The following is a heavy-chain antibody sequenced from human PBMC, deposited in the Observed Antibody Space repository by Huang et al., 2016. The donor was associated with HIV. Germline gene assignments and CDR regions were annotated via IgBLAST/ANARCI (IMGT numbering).Heavy chain of an antibody. CDR2: INHSGST. CDR1: GASIREHY. CDR3: ARLRGSPLDY. D-gene: IGHD3-10*01. Sequence: QVQLQESGAGLVKPSETLSLTCTVSGASIREHYWSWVRQPPGKGLEWIGIINHSGSTNFGPSLRRRVAISIDTSKNQFSLGLTSVTVADTAVYYCARLRGSPLDYWGQGVLVTVSS. V-gene: IGHV4-59*11. J-gene: IGHJ4*02.